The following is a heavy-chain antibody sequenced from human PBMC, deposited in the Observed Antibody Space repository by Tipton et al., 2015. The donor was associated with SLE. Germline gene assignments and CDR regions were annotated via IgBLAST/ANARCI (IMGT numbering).Heavy chain of an antibody. CDR1: GFTFSDYY. Sequence: QLVQSGGGLVKPGGSLRLSCAASGFTFSDYYMSWIRQAPGKGLEWVSYISSSSSYTNYADSVKGRFTISRDNAKNSLYLQMNSLRAEDTAVYYCARGSSAAAGTGDAFDIWGQGTMVTVSS. V-gene: IGHV3-11*06. CDR2: ISSSSSYT. D-gene: IGHD6-13*01. CDR3: ARGSSAAAGTGDAFDI. J-gene: IGHJ3*02.